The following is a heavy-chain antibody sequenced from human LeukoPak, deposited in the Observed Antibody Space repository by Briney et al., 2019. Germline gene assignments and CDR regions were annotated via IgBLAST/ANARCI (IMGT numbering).Heavy chain of an antibody. Sequence: PGGSLRLSCVASGFSFSTYDMYWVRQAPGKGLEWVAVISYDGSNKYYADSVKGRFTISRDNSKNTLYLQMNSLRAEDTAVYYCAKEGEYYDFWSGYYRYYFDYWGQGTLVTVSS. CDR2: ISYDGSNK. CDR3: AKEGEYYDFWSGYYRYYFDY. D-gene: IGHD3-3*01. CDR1: GFSFSTYD. V-gene: IGHV3-30*18. J-gene: IGHJ4*02.